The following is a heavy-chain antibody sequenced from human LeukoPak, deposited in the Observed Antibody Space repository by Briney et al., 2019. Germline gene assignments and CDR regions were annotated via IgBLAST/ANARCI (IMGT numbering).Heavy chain of an antibody. V-gene: IGHV1-2*02. CDR1: GYTFTGYY. CDR2: INPNSGGT. J-gene: IGHJ4*02. CDR3: ARADMVATVPFDY. Sequence: ASVKVSCKASGYTFTGYYMHWVRQAPGQGLEWMGWINPNSGGTNYAQKLQGRVTMTTDTSTSTAYMELRSLRSDDTAVYYCARADMVATVPFDYWGQGTLVTVSS. D-gene: IGHD5-12*01.